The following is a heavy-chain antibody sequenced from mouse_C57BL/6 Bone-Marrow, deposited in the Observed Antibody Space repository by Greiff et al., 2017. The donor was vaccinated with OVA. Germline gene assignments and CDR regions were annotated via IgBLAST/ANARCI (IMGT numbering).Heavy chain of an antibody. J-gene: IGHJ2*01. V-gene: IGHV1-80*01. CDR1: GYAFSNYW. CDR2: IYPGDGDI. CDR3: ARGAY. Sequence: QVQLKQSGAELVKPGASVKISCKASGYAFSNYWMNWVKQRPGKGLEWIGQIYPGDGDINYNAKFKGKATLTADKSSSTAYMQFSTLTSEGPAVYFCARGAYWGRGTTLTVSS.